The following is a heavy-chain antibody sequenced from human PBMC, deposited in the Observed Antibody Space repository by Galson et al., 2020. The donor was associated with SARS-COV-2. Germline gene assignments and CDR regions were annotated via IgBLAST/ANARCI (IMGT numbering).Heavy chain of an antibody. CDR1: GFTFSNYA. CDR3: ARELKEGATDY. J-gene: IGHJ4*02. CDR2: IWFDGRNK. V-gene: IGHV3-33*01. D-gene: IGHD1-26*01. Sequence: GESLKISCAASGFTFSNYAIHWVRQAPGKGLEWVAVIWFDGRNKYYADSVNGRFTISRDNSKNTVYLQMNSLKVEDMAVYYCARELKEGATDYWGQGTLVTVSS.